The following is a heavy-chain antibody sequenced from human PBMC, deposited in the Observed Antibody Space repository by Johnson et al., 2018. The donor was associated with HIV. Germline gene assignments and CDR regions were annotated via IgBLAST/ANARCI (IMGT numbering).Heavy chain of an antibody. CDR1: GFTFSDHW. CDR3: AKAGAVAGPGIDAFDN. CDR2: INGDGSRT. Sequence: VQLVESGGGLVQPGGSLRLSCGVSGFTFSDHWMQWVRQAPGKGLVWVSRINGDGSRTSYADSVKGRFTIARDNSKNTLYLQMNSLRAEDTAVYYCAKAGAVAGPGIDAFDNCGEVTMVTVSS. V-gene: IGHV3-74*01. J-gene: IGHJ3*02. D-gene: IGHD6-19*01.